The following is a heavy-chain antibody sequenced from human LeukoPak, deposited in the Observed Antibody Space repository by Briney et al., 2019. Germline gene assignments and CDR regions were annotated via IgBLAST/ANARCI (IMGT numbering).Heavy chain of an antibody. V-gene: IGHV1-24*01. CDR2: FDPEDGET. Sequence: ASVKVSCKVSGYTLTELSMHWVRQAPGKGLEWMGGFDPEDGETIYAQKFQGRVTMTEDTSTDTAYMELSSLRSEDTAVYYCATGWAGGSCWSFDYWGQGTLVTVSS. J-gene: IGHJ4*01. CDR1: GYTLTELS. CDR3: ATGWAGGSCWSFDY. D-gene: IGHD6-13*01.